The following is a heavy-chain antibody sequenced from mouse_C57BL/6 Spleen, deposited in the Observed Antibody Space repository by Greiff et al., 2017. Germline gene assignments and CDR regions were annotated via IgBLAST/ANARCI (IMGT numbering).Heavy chain of an antibody. CDR3: ARSREGSYSYRYFDV. CDR1: GYTFPSSW. CDR2: IYPSDSET. Sequence: QVQLQQPGAALVRPGSSVKLSCKASGYTFPSSWVDWVKQRPGQGLEWIGNIYPSDSETHYNQKFKDKATLTVDKSSIPPSMQLSSLTSEVSAVYYCARSREGSYSYRYFDVWGTGTTVPVSS. D-gene: IGHD1-1*01. V-gene: IGHV1-61*01. J-gene: IGHJ1*03.